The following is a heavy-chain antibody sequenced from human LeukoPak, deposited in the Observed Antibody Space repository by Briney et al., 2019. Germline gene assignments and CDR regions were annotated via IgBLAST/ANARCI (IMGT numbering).Heavy chain of an antibody. D-gene: IGHD2-8*01. CDR1: GFTFSTYW. J-gene: IGHJ4*02. CDR3: ANGDGFDY. Sequence: GGSLRLSCATSGFTFSTYWMSWVRQAPGKGLEWVANINQYGSEKYYVDSVKGRFTISRDNAKGSLYLQMNSLRADDTAVYYCANGDGFDYWGQGTLVTVSS. CDR2: INQYGSEK. V-gene: IGHV3-7*01.